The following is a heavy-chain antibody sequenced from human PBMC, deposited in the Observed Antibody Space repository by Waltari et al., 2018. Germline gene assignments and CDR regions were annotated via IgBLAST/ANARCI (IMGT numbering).Heavy chain of an antibody. V-gene: IGHV4-34*01. CDR1: GGSFSGYY. D-gene: IGHD2-15*01. CDR3: ARVRVVENYY. CDR2: INHSGST. J-gene: IGHJ4*02. Sequence: QVQLQQWGAGLLKPSETLSLTCAVYGGSFSGYYWSWIRQPPGKGLEWIGEINHSGSTNYNPSLKSRVTISVDTSKNQFSLKLSSVTAADTAVYYCARVRVVENYYWGQGTLVTVSS.